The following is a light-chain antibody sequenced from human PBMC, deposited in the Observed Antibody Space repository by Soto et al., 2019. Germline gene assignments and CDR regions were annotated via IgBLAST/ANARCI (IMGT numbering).Light chain of an antibody. CDR2: AAS. J-gene: IGKJ2*01. CDR3: QQSYSTPNT. V-gene: IGKV1-39*01. Sequence: DIQMTQSPSSLSASVGDRVTITCRASQSISSYLNWYQQKPGKAPKLLIYAASSLQSGVPSRFSGSGSGTDFTLTISSLQPEDFASYYWQQSYSTPNTFCQGTKLEIK. CDR1: QSISSY.